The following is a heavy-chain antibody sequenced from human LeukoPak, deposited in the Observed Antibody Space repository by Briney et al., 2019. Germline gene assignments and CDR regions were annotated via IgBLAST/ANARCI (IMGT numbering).Heavy chain of an antibody. Sequence: GGSLRLSCAASGFTFSSYWMHWVRQAPGKGLVWVSRIKSDGSNTNYADSVKGRFTISRDNAKNTLHLQMNSLRAEDTAVYYCAGGGYYGSGRYYFDSWGQGTLVTVSS. CDR1: GFTFSSYW. V-gene: IGHV3-74*01. D-gene: IGHD3-3*01. CDR3: AGGGYYGSGRYYFDS. J-gene: IGHJ4*02. CDR2: IKSDGSNT.